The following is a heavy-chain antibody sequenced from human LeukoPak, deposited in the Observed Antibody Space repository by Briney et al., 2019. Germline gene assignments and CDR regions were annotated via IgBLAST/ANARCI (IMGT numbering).Heavy chain of an antibody. Sequence: ASVKVSCKASGGTFSSYAISWVRQAPGQGLEWMGGIIPIFGTANYAQKFQGRVTITADESTSTAYMELSSLRSEDTAVYYCARVVVRGVQYYFDFWGQGTLVTVSS. J-gene: IGHJ4*02. CDR1: GGTFSSYA. CDR3: ARVVVRGVQYYFDF. CDR2: IIPIFGTA. V-gene: IGHV1-69*13. D-gene: IGHD3-10*01.